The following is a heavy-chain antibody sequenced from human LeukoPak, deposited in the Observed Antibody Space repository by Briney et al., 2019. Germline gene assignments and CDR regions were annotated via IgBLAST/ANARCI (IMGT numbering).Heavy chain of an antibody. V-gene: IGHV4-34*01. Sequence: SETLSLTCAVYGGSFSGYYWSWIRQPPGKGLEWIGEINDSGSTNYNPSLKSRVTISVDTSKNQFSLKPSSVTAADTAVYYCARGWFSSGFDSWGQGTLVTVSS. D-gene: IGHD6-19*01. CDR2: INDSGST. J-gene: IGHJ4*02. CDR3: ARGWFSSGFDS. CDR1: GGSFSGYY.